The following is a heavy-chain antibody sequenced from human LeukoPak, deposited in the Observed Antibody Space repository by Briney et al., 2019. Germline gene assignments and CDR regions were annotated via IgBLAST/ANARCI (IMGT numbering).Heavy chain of an antibody. D-gene: IGHD3-10*01. CDR1: GFTFSRYA. CDR3: AKGTTKGDSGSSSFDY. CDR2: ITGSGTGT. J-gene: IGHJ4*02. Sequence: GGSLRLSCAASGFTFSRYATSWVRQAPGKGLEWVSAITGSGTGTYYEDSVKGRFTISRDNSKNTLYLQMDSLRAEDTAVYYCAKGTTKGDSGSSSFDYWSQGTLVTVSS. V-gene: IGHV3-23*01.